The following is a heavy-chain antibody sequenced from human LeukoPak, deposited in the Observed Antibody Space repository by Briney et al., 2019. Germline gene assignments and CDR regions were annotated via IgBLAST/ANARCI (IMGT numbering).Heavy chain of an antibody. V-gene: IGHV1-2*02. CDR1: GYTFTAHY. D-gene: IGHD3-22*01. CDR2: INPSSGGT. J-gene: IGHJ4*02. Sequence: ASVKVSCKASGYTFTAHYMHWVRQAHGQGLEWMGWINPSSGGTDYAQNFQGRVTMTRDTSISTAYMELSRLRSDDTAVYYCARFDSSGYSLDYWGQGTLVTVSS. CDR3: ARFDSSGYSLDY.